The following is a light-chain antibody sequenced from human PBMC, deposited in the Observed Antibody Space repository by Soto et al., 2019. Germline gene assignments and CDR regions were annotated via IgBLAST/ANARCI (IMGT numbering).Light chain of an antibody. CDR2: DAS. CDR1: QSVSSY. V-gene: IGKV3-11*01. CDR3: QQRSNWPST. Sequence: EIVLTQSPATLSLSPGERATLSCRASQSVSSYLAWYQQKPGQAPRLLIYDASNRATGIPARFSGSGSGTDFTITITRLEPEDFAVYYCQQRSNWPSTFGEGTKVEIK. J-gene: IGKJ4*01.